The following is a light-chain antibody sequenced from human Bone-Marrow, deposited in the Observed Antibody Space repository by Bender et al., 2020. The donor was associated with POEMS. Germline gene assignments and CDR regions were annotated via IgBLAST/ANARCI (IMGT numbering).Light chain of an antibody. CDR3: VAWDASLNGWV. CDR1: GSNIGGYP. J-gene: IGLJ3*02. Sequence: QSVLTQPPSASGTPGQRVTISCSGSGSNIGGYPVNWYQQLPGTAPRLLIYTNNERPSGVSHRFSGSRSANTASLTISGLQSDDEAIYFCVAWDASLNGWVFGGGTKLTVL. CDR2: TNN. V-gene: IGLV1-44*01.